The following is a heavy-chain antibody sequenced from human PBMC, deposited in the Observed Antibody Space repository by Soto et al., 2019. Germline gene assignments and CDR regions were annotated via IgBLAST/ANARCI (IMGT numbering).Heavy chain of an antibody. CDR1: GFTFSSYR. J-gene: IGHJ4*02. CDR3: ASPTKNCSSTSCYLF. Sequence: GSLRLSCAASGFTFSSYRMNWVRQAPGKGLEWVSYISSTSSTIYYADSAKGRFTISRDNAKNSLYLQMNSLRAEDTAVYYCASPTKNCSSTSCYLFWGQGTQVTVSS. V-gene: IGHV3-48*01. CDR2: ISSTSSTI. D-gene: IGHD2-2*01.